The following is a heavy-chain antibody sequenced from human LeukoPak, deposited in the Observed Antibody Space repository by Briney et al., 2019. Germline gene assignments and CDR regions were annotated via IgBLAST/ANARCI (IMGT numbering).Heavy chain of an antibody. V-gene: IGHV3-23*01. CDR2: INGSGGST. Sequence: GGSLRLSCAASGFTFSNSAMTWVRQAPGKGLEWVSDINGSGGSTYYADSVKGRFTISRDNSKNTVHLQMNSLRAEDTAMYYCARRAGDYSHPYDYWGQGTLVTVSS. CDR1: GFTFSNSA. CDR3: ARRAGDYSHPYDY. D-gene: IGHD3-22*01. J-gene: IGHJ4*02.